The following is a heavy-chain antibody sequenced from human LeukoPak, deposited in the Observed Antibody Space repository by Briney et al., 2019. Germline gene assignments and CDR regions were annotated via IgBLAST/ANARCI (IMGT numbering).Heavy chain of an antibody. J-gene: IGHJ3*02. Sequence: SVKVSCKASGYTFTSYDINWVRQATGQGLEWMGRIIPILGIANYAQKFQGRVTITADKSTSTAYMELSSLRSEDTAVYYCARSFVNAAFDIWGQGTMVTVSS. CDR2: IIPILGIA. CDR3: ARSFVNAAFDI. V-gene: IGHV1-69*04. D-gene: IGHD2-8*01. CDR1: GYTFTSYD.